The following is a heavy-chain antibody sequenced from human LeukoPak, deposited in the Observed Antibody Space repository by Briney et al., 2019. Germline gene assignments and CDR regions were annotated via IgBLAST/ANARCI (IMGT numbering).Heavy chain of an antibody. D-gene: IGHD5-24*01. V-gene: IGHV4-4*09. CDR2: TSSSGAT. J-gene: IGHJ4*02. CDR3: ARRSRDGYFLDS. CDR1: GGSMSGYY. Sequence: SETLSLTCIVSGGSMSGYYWSWIRGPPGKGLEWIGHTSSSGATTYNPSLKSRVTISVDTSRSQFSLNLSSVTAADTAVYYCARRSRDGYFLDSWGQGTLVTVSS.